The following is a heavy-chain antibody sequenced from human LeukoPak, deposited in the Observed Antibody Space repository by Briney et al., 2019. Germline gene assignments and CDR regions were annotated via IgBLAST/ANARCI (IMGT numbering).Heavy chain of an antibody. CDR2: IYSGGST. J-gene: IGHJ3*02. D-gene: IGHD3-22*01. CDR1: GFTVSSNY. V-gene: IGHV3-53*01. Sequence: GGSLRLSCAASGFTVSSNYMSWVRQAPGKGLEWVSVIYSGGSTYYADSVKGRFTISRDNAKNSLYLQMNSLRAEDTAVYYCARIDYDSSGYYTTVDAFDIWGQGTMVTVSS. CDR3: ARIDYDSSGYYTTVDAFDI.